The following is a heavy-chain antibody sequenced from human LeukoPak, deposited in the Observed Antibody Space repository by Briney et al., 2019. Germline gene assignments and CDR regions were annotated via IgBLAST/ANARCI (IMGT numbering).Heavy chain of an antibody. CDR2: IYTSGST. V-gene: IGHV4-61*02. CDR1: GGSISSGSYY. D-gene: IGHD3-3*01. J-gene: IGHJ5*02. Sequence: SQTLSPTCTVSGGSISSGSYYWSWIRQPAGKGLEWIGRIYTSGSTNYNPSLKSRVTISVDTSKNQFSLKLSSVTAADTAVYYCARACYDFWSGEVPGWFDPWGQGTLVTVSS. CDR3: ARACYDFWSGEVPGWFDP.